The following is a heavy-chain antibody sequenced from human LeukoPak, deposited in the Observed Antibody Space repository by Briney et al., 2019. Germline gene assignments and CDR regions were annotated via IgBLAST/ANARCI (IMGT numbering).Heavy chain of an antibody. Sequence: GGSLRLSCAASGFTFSPYSMNWVRQAPGKGLEWVSSISGNRDFIYYADSVKGRFTISRDNAKNSLYLQMNSLRAEDTAVYYCARKVRITPAPNDYWGQGTLVTVSS. CDR1: GFTFSPYS. CDR3: ARKVRITPAPNDY. D-gene: IGHD6-13*01. CDR2: ISGNRDFI. V-gene: IGHV3-21*01. J-gene: IGHJ4*02.